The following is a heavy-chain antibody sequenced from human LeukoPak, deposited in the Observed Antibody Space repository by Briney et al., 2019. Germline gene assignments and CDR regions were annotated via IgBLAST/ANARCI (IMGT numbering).Heavy chain of an antibody. J-gene: IGHJ5*02. V-gene: IGHV1-8*01. D-gene: IGHD2-2*01. CDR2: MNPNSGNT. CDR1: GYTFTSYD. Sequence: ASVKVSCKASGYTFTSYDINWVRQATGQGLEWMGWMNPNSGNTGYAQKFQGRVTMTRNTSISTAYMELSSLRSEDTAVYYCARVRRTSKDIVVVPAAMRGWFDPWGQGTLVTVSS. CDR3: ARVRRTSKDIVVVPAAMRGWFDP.